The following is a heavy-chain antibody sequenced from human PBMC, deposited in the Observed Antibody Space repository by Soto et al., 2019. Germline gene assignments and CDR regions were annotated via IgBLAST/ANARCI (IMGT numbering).Heavy chain of an antibody. CDR1: GGSISSYY. CDR2: IYYSGST. V-gene: IGHV4-59*01. Sequence: SETLSLTCTVSGGSISSYYWSWFRQPPGKGLEWIGYIYYSGSTNYNPSLKSRVTISVDTSKSQFSLKLSSVTAADTAVYYCARVGSSGWRFDYWGQGALVTVS. J-gene: IGHJ4*02. D-gene: IGHD6-19*01. CDR3: ARVGSSGWRFDY.